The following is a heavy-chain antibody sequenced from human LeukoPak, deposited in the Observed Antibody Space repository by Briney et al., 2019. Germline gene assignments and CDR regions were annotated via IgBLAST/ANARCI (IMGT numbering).Heavy chain of an antibody. V-gene: IGHV3-21*01. CDR2: ISSSSTYI. CDR3: ARSGDYGDYGGSTDAFDF. J-gene: IGHJ3*01. CDR1: GFSFSTYS. D-gene: IGHD4-17*01. Sequence: PGGSLSLSCAASGFSFSTYSINWVRRAPGMGLEWVSSISSSSTYIYYADSMKGRFTVSRDNAKNSLYLQMHSLRAEDTAVYYCARSGDYGDYGGSTDAFDFWGQGTMVTVSS.